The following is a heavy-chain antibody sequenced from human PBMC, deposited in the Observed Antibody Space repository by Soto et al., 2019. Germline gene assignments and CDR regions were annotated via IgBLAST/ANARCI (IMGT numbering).Heavy chain of an antibody. CDR2: INPNSGGT. Sequence: ASVKVSCKASGYTFTGYYMHWVRQAPGQGLEWMGWINPNSGGTNYAQKFQGWVTMTRDTSISTAYMELSRLRSDDTAVYYCARAGGSRYSSSGDHYYYGMDVWGQGTTVTVSS. CDR1: GYTFTGYY. CDR3: ARAGGSRYSSSGDHYYYGMDV. D-gene: IGHD6-6*01. J-gene: IGHJ6*02. V-gene: IGHV1-2*04.